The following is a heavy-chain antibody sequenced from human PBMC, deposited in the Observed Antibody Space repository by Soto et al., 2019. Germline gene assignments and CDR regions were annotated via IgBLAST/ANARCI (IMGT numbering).Heavy chain of an antibody. CDR1: GFSSSSYA. Sequence: GGSLRLSCAVSGFSSSSYAMAWVRQAPGKGLEWVSAISGSGGNTYYADSAKGRFTISRDNSKNTLYLQMNSLRAEDTAVYYCARDPSYDFWSEFDYWGQGMLVTVSS. CDR2: ISGSGGNT. CDR3: ARDPSYDFWSEFDY. V-gene: IGHV3-23*01. J-gene: IGHJ4*02. D-gene: IGHD3-3*01.